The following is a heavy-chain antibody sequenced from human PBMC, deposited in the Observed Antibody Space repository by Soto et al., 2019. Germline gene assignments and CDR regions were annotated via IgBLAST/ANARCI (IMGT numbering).Heavy chain of an antibody. CDR2: MKNNGAT. Sequence: EVQLVESGGGLVTPGGSLRLSGVVSGFTFNNAWMNWVRQAPGKGLEWVGRMKNNGATDYAAFVKGRFTFSRDDSRGTLYLQMNSLETEDTAVYYCTADLSPPEGPSYPIDYWGQGTLVTVSS. CDR1: GFTFNNAW. J-gene: IGHJ4*02. CDR3: TADLSPPEGPSYPIDY. V-gene: IGHV3-15*01. D-gene: IGHD1-26*01.